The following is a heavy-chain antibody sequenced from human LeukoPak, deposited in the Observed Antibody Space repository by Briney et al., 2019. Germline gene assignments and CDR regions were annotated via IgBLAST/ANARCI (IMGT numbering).Heavy chain of an antibody. J-gene: IGHJ4*02. V-gene: IGHV1-18*01. CDR3: ARAAGYCSGGSCKYYFDY. Sequence: ASVKVSCKASGYTFTSYGISWVRQAPGQGLEWMGWISAYNGNTNYAQKLQGRVTMTTDTSTSTAYMELRSLRSVDTAVYYCARAAGYCSGGSCKYYFDYWGQGTLVTVSS. CDR2: ISAYNGNT. CDR1: GYTFTSYG. D-gene: IGHD2-15*01.